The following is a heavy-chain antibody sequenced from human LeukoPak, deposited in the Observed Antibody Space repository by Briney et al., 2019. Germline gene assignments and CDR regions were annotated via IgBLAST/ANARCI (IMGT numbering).Heavy chain of an antibody. J-gene: IGHJ5*02. V-gene: IGHV4-30-4*08. CDR2: IYYSGST. CDR3: ASFKGYDFWSGYFYSWFDP. CDR1: GGSISSGDYY. D-gene: IGHD3-3*01. Sequence: PSQTLSLTCTVSGGSISSGDYYWSWIRQPPGKGLEWIGYIYYSGSTNYNPSLKSRVTISVDTSKNQFSLKLSSVTAADTAVYYCASFKGYDFWSGYFYSWFDPWGQGTLVTVSS.